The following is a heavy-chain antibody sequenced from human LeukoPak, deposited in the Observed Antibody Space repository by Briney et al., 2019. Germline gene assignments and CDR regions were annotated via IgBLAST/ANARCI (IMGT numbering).Heavy chain of an antibody. CDR2: IIPIFGTA. CDR1: GGTFISYA. CDR3: ARDIGEMATIPYFDY. D-gene: IGHD5-24*01. J-gene: IGHJ4*02. V-gene: IGHV1-69*05. Sequence: ASVKVSCKASGGTFISYAISWVRQAPGQGLEWMGRIIPIFGTANYAQKFQGRVTITTDESTSTAYMELSSLRSDDTAVYYCARDIGEMATIPYFDYWGQRTMVTVSS.